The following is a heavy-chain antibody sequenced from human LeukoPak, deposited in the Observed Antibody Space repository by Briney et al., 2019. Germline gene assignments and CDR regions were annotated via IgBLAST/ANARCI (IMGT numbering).Heavy chain of an antibody. V-gene: IGHV1-46*01. CDR2: INPSGGST. D-gene: IGHD3-3*01. CDR1: GYTFTSYY. CDR3: ASQSGVTIFGVVIPGPPDY. J-gene: IGHJ4*02. Sequence: ASVKVSCKASGYTFTSYYMHWVRQAPGQGLEWMGIINPSGGSTSYAQKFQGRVTMTRDTSTSTVYMELSSLRSEDTAVYYCASQSGVTIFGVVIPGPPDYWGQGTLVTDSS.